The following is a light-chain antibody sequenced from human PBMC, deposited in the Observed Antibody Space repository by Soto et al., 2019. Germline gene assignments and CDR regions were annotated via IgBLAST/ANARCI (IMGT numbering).Light chain of an antibody. J-gene: IGLJ1*01. CDR1: GSNIGDNF. CDR2: DDN. V-gene: IGLV1-51*01. CDR3: GTWDTSLPACV. Sequence: QSVLTQPPSVSAAPGQKVTISCSGSGSNIGDNFVSWFQQLPGTAPKLLIYDDNNRPSGIPDRFSGSKSGTSATLGITGLQTGDEADYYSGTWDTSLPACVFGPGTKLTVL.